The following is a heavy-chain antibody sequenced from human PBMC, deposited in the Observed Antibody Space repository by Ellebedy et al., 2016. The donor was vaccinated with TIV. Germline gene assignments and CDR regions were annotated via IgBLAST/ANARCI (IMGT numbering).Heavy chain of an antibody. Sequence: GESLKISCAASGFTFSDYWMNWVRQAPGKGLEWVATINQGESETYYVDSVKGRFTISRDNSKNSLYLQMNSLRADDTALYYCASAARGSGAYESFWGQGTLVTVSS. CDR3: ASAARGSGAYESF. J-gene: IGHJ4*02. CDR1: GFTFSDYW. V-gene: IGHV3-7*01. CDR2: INQGESET. D-gene: IGHD5-12*01.